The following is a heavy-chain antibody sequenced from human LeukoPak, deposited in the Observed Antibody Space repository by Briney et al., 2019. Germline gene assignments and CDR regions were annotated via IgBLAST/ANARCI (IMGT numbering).Heavy chain of an antibody. J-gene: IGHJ4*02. CDR2: ISGSGGST. CDR1: GFTFSSYA. D-gene: IGHD3-22*01. CDR3: AKDRSYYDTGGYYQVDY. Sequence: PGGSLRLSCAASGFTFSSYAMSWVRQAPGKGLEWVSAISGSGGSTYYADSVKGRFTISRDNSKNMLYLQMNSLRTEDTAVYYCAKDRSYYDTGGYYQVDYWGQGTLVTVSS. V-gene: IGHV3-23*01.